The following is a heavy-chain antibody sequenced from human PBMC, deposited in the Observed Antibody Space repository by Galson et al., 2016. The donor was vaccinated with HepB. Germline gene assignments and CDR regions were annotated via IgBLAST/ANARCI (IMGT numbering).Heavy chain of an antibody. J-gene: IGHJ4*02. CDR3: AKHRLGYYDSGSPFDY. Sequence: SLRLSCAASGFTFSDHAMHWVRRAPGKGLDYVSAISGNGDNTHYADSVRGRFTISRDNSKNTLYLQMSSLRAEDAAIYYCAKHRLGYYDSGSPFDYWGQGPLVTVSS. V-gene: IGHV3-64D*08. D-gene: IGHD3-10*01. CDR2: ISGNGDNT. CDR1: GFTFSDHA.